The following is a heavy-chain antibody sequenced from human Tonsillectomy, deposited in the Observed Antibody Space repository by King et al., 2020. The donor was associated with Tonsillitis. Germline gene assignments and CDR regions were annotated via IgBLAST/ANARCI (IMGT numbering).Heavy chain of an antibody. V-gene: IGHV4-39*01. J-gene: IGHJ6*02. Sequence: LQLQESGPGLVKPSETLSLTCTVSGGSISSSSYYWGWIRQPPGKGLEWIGSIYYSGSTYYNPSLKSRVTISVDTSKNQFSLKLSSVTAADTAMYYCATSDGSMSYYYYYGMDVWGQGTTVTVSS. CDR1: GGSISSSSYY. CDR2: IYYSGST. CDR3: ATSDGSMSYYYYYGMDV.